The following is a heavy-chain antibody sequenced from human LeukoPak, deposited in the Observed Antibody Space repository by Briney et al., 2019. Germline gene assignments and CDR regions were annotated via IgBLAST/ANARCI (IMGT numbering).Heavy chain of an antibody. D-gene: IGHD3-9*01. CDR1: GGSISSYY. CDR3: ARGLRYFASYGINWFDP. Sequence: KPSETLSLTCTVSGGSISSYYWSWIRQPPGKGLEWIGYIYTSGSTNYNPSLKSRVTISVDTSKNQFSLKLSSVTAADTAVYYCARGLRYFASYGINWFDPWGQGTLVTVSS. CDR2: IYTSGST. V-gene: IGHV4-4*09. J-gene: IGHJ5*02.